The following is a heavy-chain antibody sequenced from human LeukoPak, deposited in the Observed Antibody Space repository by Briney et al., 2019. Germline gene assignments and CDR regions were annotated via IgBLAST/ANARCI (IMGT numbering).Heavy chain of an antibody. D-gene: IGHD3-10*01. J-gene: IGHJ4*02. CDR1: GFSIGTYY. Sequence: GGSLRLSCAASGFSIGTYYMSWVRRAPGKGLEWVANIKQDGREKHYVDSVKGRFTISRDNSKNSLYLQMSSLRPEDTAVYYSARDPRGSEYSHFDSWGQGTLVTVSS. CDR2: IKQDGREK. CDR3: ARDPRGSEYSHFDS. V-gene: IGHV3-7*01.